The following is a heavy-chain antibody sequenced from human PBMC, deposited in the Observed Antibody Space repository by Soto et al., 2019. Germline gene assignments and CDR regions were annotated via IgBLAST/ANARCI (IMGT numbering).Heavy chain of an antibody. J-gene: IGHJ6*02. Sequence: GASVKVSCKASGYTFTSYGISWVRQAPGRGLEWMGWISAYNGNTNYAQKLQGRVTMTTDTSTSTAYMELRSLRSDDTAVYYCARGAHEVRYFDWSYYYGMDVWGQGTTVTVSS. CDR1: GYTFTSYG. D-gene: IGHD3-9*01. CDR3: ARGAHEVRYFDWSYYYGMDV. V-gene: IGHV1-18*04. CDR2: ISAYNGNT.